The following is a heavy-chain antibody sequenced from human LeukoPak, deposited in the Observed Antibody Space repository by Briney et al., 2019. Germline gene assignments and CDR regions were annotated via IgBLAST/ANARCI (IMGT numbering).Heavy chain of an antibody. CDR2: IYYSGMP. V-gene: IGHV4-61*01. CDR1: CGPINSSYYY. CDR3: ARDFAYYYDSSGYYGAFDI. Sequence: SETLSLTFTVPCGPINSSYYYWSWIRQPPGKGLEWVGYIYYSGMPNYNPSPKTRVPISVDKSKNQFSLKLSSVTAADTAVYYCARDFAYYYDSSGYYGAFDIWGQGTMVTVSS. D-gene: IGHD3-22*01. J-gene: IGHJ3*02.